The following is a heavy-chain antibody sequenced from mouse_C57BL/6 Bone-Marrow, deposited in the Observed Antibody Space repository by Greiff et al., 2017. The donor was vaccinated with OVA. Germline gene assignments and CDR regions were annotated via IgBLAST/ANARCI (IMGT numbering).Heavy chain of an antibody. CDR1: GFTFSDYY. Sequence: EVKLVESGGGLVQPGGSLKLSCAASGFTFSDYYMYWVRQTPEKRLEWVAYISNGGGSTYYPDTVKGRFTISRDNAKNTLYLQMSRLKSEDTAMYYGARHDGERDYWGQGTTLTVSS. CDR2: ISNGGGST. V-gene: IGHV5-12*01. CDR3: ARHDGERDY. J-gene: IGHJ2*01.